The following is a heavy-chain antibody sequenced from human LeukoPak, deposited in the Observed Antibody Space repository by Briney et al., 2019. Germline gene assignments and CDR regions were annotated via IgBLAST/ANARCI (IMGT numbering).Heavy chain of an antibody. CDR3: ARVSGGSGSYGDFDY. CDR2: IIPIFDTA. CDR1: GGTFSSYA. V-gene: IGHV1-69*05. D-gene: IGHD3-10*01. J-gene: IGHJ4*02. Sequence: GSSVKVSCKASGGTFSSYAISWVRQAPGQGLEWMGRIIPIFDTANYAQKFQGRVTITTDESTSTAYMELSRLRPEDTAVYYCARVSGGSGSYGDFDYWGQGTLVTVSS.